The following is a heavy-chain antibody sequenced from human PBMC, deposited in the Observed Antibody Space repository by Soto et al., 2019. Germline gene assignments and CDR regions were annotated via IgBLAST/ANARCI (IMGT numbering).Heavy chain of an antibody. CDR1: GFTFSSYG. CDR2: ISYDGSNK. CDR3: AREAVEDYYGMDV. Sequence: QVQLVESGGGVVQPGRSLRLSCAASGFTFSSYGMHWVRQAPGKGLEWVAVISYDGSNKYYADSVKGRFTISRDNSKNTLYLQMNSLRAEDTAVYYCAREAVEDYYGMDVWGQGTTVTVSS. J-gene: IGHJ6*02. V-gene: IGHV3-30*03.